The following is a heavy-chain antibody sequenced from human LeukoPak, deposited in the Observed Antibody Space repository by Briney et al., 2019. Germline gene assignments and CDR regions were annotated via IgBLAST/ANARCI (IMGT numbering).Heavy chain of an antibody. CDR1: GGSISSSNW. V-gene: IGHV4-4*02. CDR2: IYHSGST. Sequence: PSETLSLTCAVSGGSISSSNWWSWVRQPPGKGLEWIGEIYHSGSTYHNPSFKSRVTMSIDTSKNQFSLKLSFVTAADTAIYYCVRDYGNFVQGNWGQGTLVTVSS. D-gene: IGHD1-7*01. J-gene: IGHJ4*02. CDR3: VRDYGNFVQGN.